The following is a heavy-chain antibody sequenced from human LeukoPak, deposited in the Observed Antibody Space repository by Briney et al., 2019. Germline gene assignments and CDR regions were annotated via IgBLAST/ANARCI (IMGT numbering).Heavy chain of an antibody. D-gene: IGHD1-26*01. CDR3: ARDQVDAGSYFAFFDY. CDR1: GYTFTGYY. Sequence: GASVKVSRKASGYTFTGYYIHWVRQAPGQGPEWMGWIYPHSGGTNYAQKFQGRVTMTRDTSISTAYMELSRLRSDDTAVYYCARDQVDAGSYFAFFDYWGQGTLVTVSS. J-gene: IGHJ4*02. CDR2: IYPHSGGT. V-gene: IGHV1-2*02.